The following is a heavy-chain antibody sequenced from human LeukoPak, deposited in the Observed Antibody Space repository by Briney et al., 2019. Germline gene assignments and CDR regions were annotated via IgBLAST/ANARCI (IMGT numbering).Heavy chain of an antibody. CDR3: AKDPNDYGGNVF. Sequence: GGSLRLSCAASGFTFSSYDMHWVRQAPGKGLEWVAVISYDGSNKYYADSLKGRFTISTDNSKNTLFLQMIRLRAEDTAVYYCAKDPNDYGGNVFWGQGTLLTVSS. CDR1: GFTFSSYD. V-gene: IGHV3-30*18. D-gene: IGHD4-23*01. J-gene: IGHJ4*02. CDR2: ISYDGSNK.